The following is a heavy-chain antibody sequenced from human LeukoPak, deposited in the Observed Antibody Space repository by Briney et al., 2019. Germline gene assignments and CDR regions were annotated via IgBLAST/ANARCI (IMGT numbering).Heavy chain of an antibody. D-gene: IGHD2-8*01. V-gene: IGHV3-48*03. CDR2: INSADNVE. J-gene: IGHJ5*02. CDR1: GFSLRSSE. CDR3: ARDTVNGPFVISLDL. Sequence: QSGGSLRLSCAASGFSLRSSEMNWVRQAPGKGPEWVAHINSADNVEYYTDSVRGRLTMSRDNAKDLLYLQMNSLRDEDTAVYYCARDTVNGPFVISLDLWGQGVLVTVSS.